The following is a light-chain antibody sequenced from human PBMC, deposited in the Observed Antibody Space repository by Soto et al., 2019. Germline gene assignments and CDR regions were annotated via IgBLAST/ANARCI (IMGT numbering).Light chain of an antibody. Sequence: DIQMTQSPSTLSASVGERVTITCRASQSITNWLAWYQQKQGKAPNLLIYDASNLESGVSSRFSGSGSGTDFTLTISSLQPDDFATYYCQQYHTYPWTFGQGTKVEV. V-gene: IGKV1-5*01. CDR1: QSITNW. J-gene: IGKJ1*01. CDR2: DAS. CDR3: QQYHTYPWT.